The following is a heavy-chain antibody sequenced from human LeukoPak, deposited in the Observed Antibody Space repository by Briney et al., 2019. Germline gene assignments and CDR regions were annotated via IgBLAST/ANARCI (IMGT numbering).Heavy chain of an antibody. D-gene: IGHD2-21*01. V-gene: IGHV3-30*02. CDR1: GFTFSSYG. CDR2: IRYDGGNK. Sequence: PGGSLRLSCAASGFTFSSYGMHWVRQAPGKGLEWVAFIRYDGGNKYYADSVKGRFTISRDNSKNTLYLQMNSLRAEDTAVYYCAKDFCGAFDIWGQGTMVTVSS. J-gene: IGHJ3*02. CDR3: AKDFCGAFDI.